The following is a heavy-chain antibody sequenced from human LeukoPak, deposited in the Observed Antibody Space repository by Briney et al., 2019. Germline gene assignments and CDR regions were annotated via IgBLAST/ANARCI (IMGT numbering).Heavy chain of an antibody. CDR2: ISGSGGST. D-gene: IGHD6-6*01. CDR3: AKDPRFSSQFDY. J-gene: IGHJ4*02. CDR1: GFTFSSYA. Sequence: GGSLRLSCAASGFTFSSYAMSWVRQAPGKGLEWVSAISGSGGSTYYADSVKGRFTISRDNSKNTLYLQMNSLSAEDTAVYYCAKDPRFSSQFDYWGQGTLVTVSS. V-gene: IGHV3-23*01.